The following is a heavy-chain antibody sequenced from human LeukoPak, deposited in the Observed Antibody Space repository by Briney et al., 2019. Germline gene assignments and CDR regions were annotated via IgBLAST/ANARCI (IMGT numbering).Heavy chain of an antibody. CDR3: AGTGITSNDY. D-gene: IGHD3-10*01. CDR1: GGSISSSSYS. Sequence: SETLSLTCTVSGGSISSSSYSWGWIRQPPGKGLEWIGSIYYSGSTYYNPSLKSRVTISVDTSKNQFSLKLSSVTAADTAVYYCAGTGITSNDYWGQGTLVTVSS. CDR2: IYYSGST. V-gene: IGHV4-39*01. J-gene: IGHJ4*02.